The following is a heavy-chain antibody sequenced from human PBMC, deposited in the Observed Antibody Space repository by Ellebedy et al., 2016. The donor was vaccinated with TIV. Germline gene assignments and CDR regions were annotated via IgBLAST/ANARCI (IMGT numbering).Heavy chain of an antibody. Sequence: GGSLRLXWAASGFIVSDNSINWVRQAPGKALEWVSSTNRDGTTTYEDSVKGRFSISRDNSQNTLYLQMNSLRAEDTAVYYCAKNLDNTHYVDVWGKGTTVTVAS. CDR1: GFIVSDNS. CDR3: AKNLDNTHYVDV. D-gene: IGHD1-1*01. J-gene: IGHJ6*03. V-gene: IGHV3-53*01. CDR2: TNRDGTT.